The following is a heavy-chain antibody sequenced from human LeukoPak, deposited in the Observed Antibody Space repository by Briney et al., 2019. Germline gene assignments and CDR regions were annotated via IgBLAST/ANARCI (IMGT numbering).Heavy chain of an antibody. CDR2: ISAYNGNT. Sequence: ASVKVSCKASGYTFTSYGISWARQAPGQGLEWMGWISAYNGNTNYAQKLQGRVTMTTDTSTSTAYMELRSLRSDDTAVYYCARDQGLRSGWFISTSTVAFDYWGQGTLVTVSS. D-gene: IGHD6-19*01. CDR3: ARDQGLRSGWFISTSTVAFDY. V-gene: IGHV1-18*01. J-gene: IGHJ4*02. CDR1: GYTFTSYG.